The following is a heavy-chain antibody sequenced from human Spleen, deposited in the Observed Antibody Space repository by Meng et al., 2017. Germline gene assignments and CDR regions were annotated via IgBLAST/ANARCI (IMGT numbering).Heavy chain of an antibody. CDR2: MNPNSGNT. J-gene: IGHJ4*02. CDR1: GGTFSSYA. V-gene: IGHV1-8*02. Sequence: QVQLVQSGAEVKKPGSSVKGSCKASGGTFSSYAISWVRQAPGQGLEWMGWMNPNSGNTGYAQKFQGRVTMTRNTSISTAYMELSSLRSGDTAVYYCARGGELDSWGQGTLVTVSS. CDR3: ARGGELDS.